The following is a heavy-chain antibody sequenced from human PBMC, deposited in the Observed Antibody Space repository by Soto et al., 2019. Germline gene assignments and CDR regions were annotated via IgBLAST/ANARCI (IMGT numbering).Heavy chain of an antibody. CDR2: IYPGDSDI. CDR3: SRLGHYCSSPSCYTGYFYSGLDV. J-gene: IGHJ6*02. V-gene: IGHV5-51*01. CDR1: GYSFTSHW. Sequence: RGESLKISCKGSGYSFTSHWIAWVRQMPGKGLELMAIIYPGDSDIQYSPSFQGQVSVSADKSVSTAYLQWSSLEASDTAIYFCSRLGHYCSSPSCYTGYFYSGLDVWGQGTTVTVSS. D-gene: IGHD2-2*02.